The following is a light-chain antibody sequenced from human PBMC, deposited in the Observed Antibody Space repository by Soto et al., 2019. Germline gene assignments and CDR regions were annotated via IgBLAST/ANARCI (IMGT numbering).Light chain of an antibody. CDR3: RQYNNWPRET. CDR1: QSVSSN. CDR2: GAS. J-gene: IGKJ1*01. V-gene: IGKV3-15*01. Sequence: DIVLTQSPATLSVSPGERATLSCRASQSVSSNLAWYQQKPGQAPRLLIYGASTRATGIPARFSGSGSGTEFTLTISSLQSEDFAVYYCRQYNNWPRETFGQGTKVDIK.